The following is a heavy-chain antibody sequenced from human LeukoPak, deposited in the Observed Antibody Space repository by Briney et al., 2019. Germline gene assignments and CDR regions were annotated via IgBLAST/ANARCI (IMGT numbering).Heavy chain of an antibody. V-gene: IGHV2-5*02. CDR2: IYWDDDK. CDR1: GFSLSTSGVG. CDR3: AHSPSSDIGHDAFDI. D-gene: IGHD3-9*01. J-gene: IGHJ3*02. Sequence: SGPTLVKPSQTLTLTCTFSGFSLSTSGVGVGWIRQPPGKALEWLALIYWDDDKRYSPSLKSRLTITKDTSKNQVVLTMTNMDPVDTATYYCAHSPSSDIGHDAFDIWGQGTMVTVSS.